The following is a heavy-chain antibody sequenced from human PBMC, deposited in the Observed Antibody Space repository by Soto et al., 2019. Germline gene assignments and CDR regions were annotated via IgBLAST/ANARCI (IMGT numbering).Heavy chain of an antibody. D-gene: IGHD2-21*02. CDR3: ARDTPSPQVVVVTAPFDP. J-gene: IGHJ5*02. CDR2: ISAYNGNT. V-gene: IGHV1-18*01. CDR1: GYTFTSYG. Sequence: QVQLVQSGAEVKKPGASVKVSCKASGYTFTSYGISWVQQAPGQGLEWMGWISAYNGNTNYAQKLQGRVTMTTDTSTSTAYMELRSLRSDDTAVYYCARDTPSPQVVVVTAPFDPWGQGTLVTVSS.